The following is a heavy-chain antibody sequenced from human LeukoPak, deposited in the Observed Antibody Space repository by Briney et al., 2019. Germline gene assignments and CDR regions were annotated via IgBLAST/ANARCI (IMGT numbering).Heavy chain of an antibody. CDR1: GYTFTSYG. CDR3: ARGEAAGYCSGGSCRNFDY. J-gene: IGHJ4*02. D-gene: IGHD2-15*01. CDR2: INPSGGST. Sequence: ASVKVSCKASGYTFTSYGISWVRQAPGQGLEWMGIINPSGGSTSYAQKFQGRVTMTRDTSTSTVYMELSSLRSEDTAVYYCARGEAAGYCSGGSCRNFDYWGQGTLVTVSS. V-gene: IGHV1-46*03.